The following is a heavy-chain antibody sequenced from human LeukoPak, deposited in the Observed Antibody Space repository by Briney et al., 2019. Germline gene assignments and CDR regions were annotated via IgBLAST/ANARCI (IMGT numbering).Heavy chain of an antibody. V-gene: IGHV3-23*01. D-gene: IGHD5-12*01. CDR1: GFTFSTYA. CDR3: AKATGYDYGSWFDP. CDR2: ITGSGSRT. J-gene: IGHJ5*02. Sequence: GGSLRLSCAASGFTFSTYAMSWVRQAPGKGLKWVSQITGSGSRTYYADSVKGRFTISRDESKKMLYLQMDSLRAQDTAVYYCAKATGYDYGSWFDPWGQGTLVTVSS.